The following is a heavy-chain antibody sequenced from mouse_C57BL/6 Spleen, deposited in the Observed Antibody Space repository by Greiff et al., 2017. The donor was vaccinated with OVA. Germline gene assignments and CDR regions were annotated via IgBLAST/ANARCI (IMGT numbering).Heavy chain of an antibody. CDR1: GFNIKNTY. CDR3: ARNDGYSAWFAY. V-gene: IGHV14-3*01. Sequence: EVKLMESVAELVRPGASVKLSCTASGFNIKNTYMHWVKQRPEQGLEWIGRIDPANGNTTYAPKFQGKATITADTSSNTAYLQLSSLTSEDTAIYYCARNDGYSAWFAYWGQGTLVTVSA. CDR2: IDPANGNT. J-gene: IGHJ3*01. D-gene: IGHD2-3*01.